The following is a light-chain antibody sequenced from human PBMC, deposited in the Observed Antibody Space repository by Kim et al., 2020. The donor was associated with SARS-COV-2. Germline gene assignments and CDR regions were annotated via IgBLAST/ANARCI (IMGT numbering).Light chain of an antibody. CDR2: SNN. Sequence: GQRGTITGSGSSSNIRSNTVTWYQQLPGTAPKLLIYSNNQRPSGVPDRFSGSKSGTSASLAISGLQSEDEADYYCAAWDDSLNGPVFGGGTQLTVL. V-gene: IGLV1-44*01. CDR1: SSNIRSNT. J-gene: IGLJ3*02. CDR3: AAWDDSLNGPV.